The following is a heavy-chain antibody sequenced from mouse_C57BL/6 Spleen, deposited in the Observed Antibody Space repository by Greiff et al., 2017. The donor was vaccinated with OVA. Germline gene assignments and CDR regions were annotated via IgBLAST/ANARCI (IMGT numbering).Heavy chain of an antibody. D-gene: IGHD2-4*01. J-gene: IGHJ2*01. CDR3: ARSGDYEASFDY. V-gene: IGHV1-52*01. CDR2: IDPSDSET. Sequence: QVQLQQSGAELVRPGSSVKLSCKASGYTFTSYWMHWVKQRPIQGLEWIGNIDPSDSETHYNQKFKDKATLTVDKSSSTAYMQLSSLTSEDSAVYYCARSGDYEASFDYWGQGTTLTVSS. CDR1: GYTFTSYW.